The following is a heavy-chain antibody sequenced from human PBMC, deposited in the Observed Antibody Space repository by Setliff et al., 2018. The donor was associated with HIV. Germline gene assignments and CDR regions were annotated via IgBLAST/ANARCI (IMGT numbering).Heavy chain of an antibody. CDR3: ARAGYNLWSGYDAFDV. CDR1: GASISSHY. Sequence: PSETLSLTCTLSGASISSHYWSWVRQAPGKGLEWVGSVDFRGNSSANPSLKSRLMISVDTSKNRLSLKLTSVTAADTAVYFCARAGYNLWSGYDAFDVWG. J-gene: IGHJ3*01. V-gene: IGHV4-59*11. D-gene: IGHD3-3*01. CDR2: VDFRGNS.